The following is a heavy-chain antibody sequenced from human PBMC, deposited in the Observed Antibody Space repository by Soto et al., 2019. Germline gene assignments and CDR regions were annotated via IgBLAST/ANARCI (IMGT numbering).Heavy chain of an antibody. D-gene: IGHD2-15*01. CDR1: GGTLSSYT. CDR3: ARDKGYCSDTRCPDFDY. CDR2: VIPNLGVT. V-gene: IGHV1-69*08. Sequence: QVQLVQSGAEVKKPGSSVKVSCKASGGTLSSYTFSWVRQAPGQGLEWMGRVIPNLGVTNYANKFHGRFTIVVDTSTSTAYMELNSLRYEDTAVYYCARDKGYCSDTRCPDFDYWGQGTLVTVSS. J-gene: IGHJ4*02.